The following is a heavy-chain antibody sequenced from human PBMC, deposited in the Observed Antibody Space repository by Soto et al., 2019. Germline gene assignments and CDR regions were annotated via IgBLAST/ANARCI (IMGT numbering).Heavy chain of an antibody. D-gene: IGHD3-10*01. Sequence: PGGSLRLSCEASGFIFGDFYMTWIRQAPGKGLEWITHISTTSGYTNYADSVRGRFTVSRDNAKNLVFLQMNSLRAEDSSLYYCAREVGGEFYGSGSLVWGQGTTVTVSS. CDR2: ISTTSGYT. J-gene: IGHJ6*02. CDR3: AREVGGEFYGSGSLV. V-gene: IGHV3-11*06. CDR1: GFIFGDFY.